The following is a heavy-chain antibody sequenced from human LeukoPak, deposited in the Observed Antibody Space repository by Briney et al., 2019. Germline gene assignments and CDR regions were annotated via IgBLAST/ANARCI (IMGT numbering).Heavy chain of an antibody. J-gene: IGHJ3*02. V-gene: IGHV4-61*02. CDR3: ARYSAGTADAFDS. CDR1: GDSISSGDYY. CDR2: ISSSGST. Sequence: SESLSLTCTVSGDSISSGDYYWGWIRHPAGKGLEWIGRISSSGSTNYNPSLKSRVTISVDTSKTQFSLKLSSVTAADTAVYYCARYSAGTADAFDSWGQGTMVTVSS. D-gene: IGHD1-7*01.